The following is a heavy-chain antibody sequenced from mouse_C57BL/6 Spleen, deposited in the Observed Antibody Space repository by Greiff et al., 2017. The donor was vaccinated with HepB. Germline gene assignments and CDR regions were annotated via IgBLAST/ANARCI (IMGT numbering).Heavy chain of an antibody. CDR1: GYTFTSYW. CDR3: ARYYDGYYVDYAMDY. V-gene: IGHV1-64*01. CDR2: IHPNSGST. Sequence: QVQLKQPGAELVKPGASVKLSCKASGYTFTSYWMHWVKQRPGQGLEWIGMIHPNSGSTNYNEKFKSKATLTVDKSSSTAYMQLSSLTSEDSAVYYCARYYDGYYVDYAMDYWGQGTSVTVSS. D-gene: IGHD2-3*01. J-gene: IGHJ4*01.